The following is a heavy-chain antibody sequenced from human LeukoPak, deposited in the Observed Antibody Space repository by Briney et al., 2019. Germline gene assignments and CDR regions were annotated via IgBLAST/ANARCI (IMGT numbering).Heavy chain of an antibody. J-gene: IGHJ3*02. CDR3: ARIRDGCNDAYDI. CDR2: INPNSGGT. V-gene: IGHV1-2*02. Sequence: ASVKVSCKASGGTFSSYAISWVRQAPGQGLEWMGWINPNSGGTNYAQKFQGRVTMTRDTSISTAYMELSSLRSEDTAVYYCARIRDGCNDAYDIWGQGTMVTVPS. CDR1: GGTFSSYA. D-gene: IGHD5-24*01.